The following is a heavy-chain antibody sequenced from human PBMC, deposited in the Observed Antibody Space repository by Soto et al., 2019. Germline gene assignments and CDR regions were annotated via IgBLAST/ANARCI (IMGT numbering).Heavy chain of an antibody. CDR2: IYYSGST. D-gene: IGHD3-16*02. Sequence: PSETLSLTCTVSGGSISSSSYYWGWIRQPPGKGQEWIGSIYYSGSTYYNTSLKSRVTISVDTSKNQFSLKLSSVTAADTAVYYCARSYDYIWGSYRYYYYYYMDVWGKGTTVTVSS. V-gene: IGHV4-39*01. CDR3: ARSYDYIWGSYRYYYYYYMDV. J-gene: IGHJ6*03. CDR1: GGSISSSSYY.